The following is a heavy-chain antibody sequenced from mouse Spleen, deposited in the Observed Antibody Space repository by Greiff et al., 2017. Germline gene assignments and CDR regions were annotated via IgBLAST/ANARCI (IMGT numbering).Heavy chain of an antibody. V-gene: IGHV5-6-4*01. CDR3: TRDGDSSGPFAY. D-gene: IGHD3-2*01. CDR2: ISSGGSYT. CDR1: GFTFSSYT. Sequence: DVKLVESGGGLVKPGGSLKLSCAASGFTFSSYTMSWVRQTPEKRLEWVATISSGGSYTYYPDSVKGRFTISRDNAKNTLYLQMSSLKSEDTAMYYCTRDGDSSGPFAYWGQGTLVTVSA. J-gene: IGHJ3*01.